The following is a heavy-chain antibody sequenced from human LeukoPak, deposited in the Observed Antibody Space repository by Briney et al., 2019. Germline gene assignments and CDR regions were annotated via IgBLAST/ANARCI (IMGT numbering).Heavy chain of an antibody. CDR1: GYTFTGYY. V-gene: IGHV1-2*02. D-gene: IGHD3-10*01. J-gene: IGHJ4*02. Sequence: ASVKVSCKASGYTFTGYYMHWVRQAPGQGLEWMGWIKPNSGDTNYAQKFQGRVTMTRDTSTSTVYMELSSLRSEDTAVYFCARVDAEGSGVKYFDYWGQGTLVTVSS. CDR3: ARVDAEGSGVKYFDY. CDR2: IKPNSGDT.